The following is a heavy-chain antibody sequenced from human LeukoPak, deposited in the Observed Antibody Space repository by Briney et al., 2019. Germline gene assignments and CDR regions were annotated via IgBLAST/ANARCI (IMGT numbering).Heavy chain of an antibody. CDR1: GFTFSSYG. D-gene: IGHD3-10*01. J-gene: IGHJ4*02. CDR3: ARDQEVRGVIQSHDY. CDR2: ISGTGGTT. V-gene: IGHV3-23*01. Sequence: PGGSLRLSCAASGFTFSSYGMSWVRQAPGKGLEWVSAISGTGGTTYYADSVKGRFTISRDNSKNTLYLQMNSLRAEDTALYYCARDQEVRGVIQSHDYWGQGTLVTVSS.